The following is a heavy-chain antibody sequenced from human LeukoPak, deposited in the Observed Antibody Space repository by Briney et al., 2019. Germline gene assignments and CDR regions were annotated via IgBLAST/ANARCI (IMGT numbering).Heavy chain of an antibody. CDR1: GYTFTSYD. Sequence: ASVKVSCKASGYTFTSYDINWVRQATGQGHEWMGWMNPNSGNTGYAQKFQGRVTMTRNTSISTAYMELSSLRSEDAAVYYCARDTTPYYYYYGMDVWGQGTTVTVSS. D-gene: IGHD1-14*01. J-gene: IGHJ6*02. CDR2: MNPNSGNT. V-gene: IGHV1-8*01. CDR3: ARDTTPYYYYYGMDV.